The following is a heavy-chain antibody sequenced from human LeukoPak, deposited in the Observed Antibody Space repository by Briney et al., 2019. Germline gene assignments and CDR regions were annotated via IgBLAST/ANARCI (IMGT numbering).Heavy chain of an antibody. V-gene: IGHV1-18*01. CDR1: GYTFTSYG. D-gene: IGHD3-22*01. Sequence: GASVKVSCKASGYTFTSYGISWVRQAPGQGLEWMGWISAYNGNTNYAQKLQGRVTMTTDTSTSTAYMELRGLRSDDTAVYYCARDWYYYDSSGYYRFDYWGQGTLVTVSS. CDR2: ISAYNGNT. CDR3: ARDWYYYDSSGYYRFDY. J-gene: IGHJ4*02.